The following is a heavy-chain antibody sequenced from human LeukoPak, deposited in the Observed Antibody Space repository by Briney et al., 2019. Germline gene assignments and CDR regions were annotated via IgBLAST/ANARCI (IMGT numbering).Heavy chain of an antibody. J-gene: IGHJ1*01. CDR2: ISWNSGSI. CDR1: GFTFSSYE. CDR3: AKGYGSGSYYNLEYFQH. V-gene: IGHV3-9*01. D-gene: IGHD3-10*01. Sequence: GGSLRLSCAASGFTFSSYEMNWVRQAPGKGLEWVSGISWNSGSIGYADSVKGRFTISRDNAKNSLYLQMNSLRAEDTALYYCAKGYGSGSYYNLEYFQHWGQGTLVTVSS.